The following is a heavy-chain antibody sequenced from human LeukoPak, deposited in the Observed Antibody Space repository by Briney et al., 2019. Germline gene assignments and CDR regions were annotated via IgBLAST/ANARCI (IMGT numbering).Heavy chain of an antibody. CDR3: AERSHGDHYYGMDV. J-gene: IGHJ6*02. CDR2: IFSGGNT. D-gene: IGHD4-17*01. Sequence: GGSLRLSCVASDFTASNKYMSWVRQAPGKGLEWVSIIFSGGNTYYAASVKGRFTISRDDSKNTLYLQMNSLRVEDTATYFCAERSHGDHYYGMDVWGQGTTVTVSS. CDR1: DFTASNKY. V-gene: IGHV3-53*01.